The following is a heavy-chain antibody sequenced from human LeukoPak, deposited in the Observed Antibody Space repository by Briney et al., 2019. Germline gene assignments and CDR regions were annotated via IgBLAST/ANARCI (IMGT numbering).Heavy chain of an antibody. CDR3: ARGRQGAKTRYFDL. Sequence: GGSLRLSCAASGIIFSNHAMHWVRQGPGKGLECISTISSDGGSTYYANSVKGRFTISRDNSKNTLYLQMGSLRAEDMAVYYCARGRQGAKTRYFDLWGRGTRVTVSS. CDR2: ISSDGGST. CDR1: GIIFSNHA. D-gene: IGHD1-26*01. J-gene: IGHJ2*01. V-gene: IGHV3-64*01.